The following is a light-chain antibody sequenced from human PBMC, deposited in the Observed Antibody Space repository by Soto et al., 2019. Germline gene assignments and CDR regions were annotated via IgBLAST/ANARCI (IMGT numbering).Light chain of an antibody. CDR2: AAF. CDR1: QDIKNY. J-gene: IGKJ3*01. Sequence: DIQLTQSPSFLSASVGGRVTITCRASQDIKNYLAWYQQKLGKAPNLLIYAAFTLQSGVPSRFSGSGSGTEFTLTISSLQPEDFATYYCQQLNDYPFAFGPGTKVDIK. CDR3: QQLNDYPFA. V-gene: IGKV1-9*01.